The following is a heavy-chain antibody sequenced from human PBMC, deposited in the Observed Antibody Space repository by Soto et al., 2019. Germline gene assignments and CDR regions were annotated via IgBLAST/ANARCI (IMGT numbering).Heavy chain of an antibody. V-gene: IGHV1-2*04. J-gene: IGHJ4*02. CDR1: GYTFTNYY. Sequence: QVQLVQSGAEVKKPGASVKVSYKTSGYTFTNYYMHWVRQAPGQGLEWMGWINPNSGGTNYAQKFQGCVTMTRDTSISTAYMELSSLKPNDTAVYYCARSYSNYAPSDCWGQGTLVTVSS. CDR3: ARSYSNYAPSDC. D-gene: IGHD4-4*01. CDR2: INPNSGGT.